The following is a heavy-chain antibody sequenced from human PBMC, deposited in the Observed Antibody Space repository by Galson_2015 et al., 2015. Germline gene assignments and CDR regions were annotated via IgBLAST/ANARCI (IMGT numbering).Heavy chain of an antibody. CDR2: INPNSGGT. D-gene: IGHD6-19*01. CDR3: ARVTGYTSGRDAFDV. Sequence: VKVSCKASGYTFLGYYIHWVRQAPGQGLEWMGRINPNSGGTNYAQKFQGRVTMTRDTSISTAYMELSRLSSDDTAVYYCARVTGYTSGRDAFDVWGQGALVTVSS. V-gene: IGHV1-2*06. CDR1: GYTFLGYY. J-gene: IGHJ3*01.